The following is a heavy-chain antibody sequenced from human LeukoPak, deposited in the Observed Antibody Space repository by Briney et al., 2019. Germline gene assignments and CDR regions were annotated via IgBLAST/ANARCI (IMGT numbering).Heavy chain of an antibody. J-gene: IGHJ4*02. CDR1: GSRFTSYW. Sequence: GASLKISCKGSGSRFTSYWIGWVRPMPGKGLGWMGIIYPGDSDTRYSPSFQGQVTISADKSISTAYLQWSSLKASDTAMYYCARQGEQLVSRHFDYWGQGTLVTVSS. D-gene: IGHD6-6*01. V-gene: IGHV5-51*01. CDR2: IYPGDSDT. CDR3: ARQGEQLVSRHFDY.